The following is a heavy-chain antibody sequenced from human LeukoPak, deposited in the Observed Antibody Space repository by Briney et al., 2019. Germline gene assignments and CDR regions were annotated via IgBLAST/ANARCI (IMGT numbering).Heavy chain of an antibody. V-gene: IGHV4-61*01. CDR2: IYYSGST. D-gene: IGHD3-3*01. CDR1: GGSVSSGSYY. J-gene: IGHJ4*02. CDR3: ARFWGYYDEPYYFDY. Sequence: PSETLSLTCTVSGGSVSSGSYYWGWIRQPPGKGLEWIGYIYYSGSTNYNPSLKSRVTISVDTSKNQSSLKLSSVTAADTAVYYCARFWGYYDEPYYFDYWGQGTLVTVSS.